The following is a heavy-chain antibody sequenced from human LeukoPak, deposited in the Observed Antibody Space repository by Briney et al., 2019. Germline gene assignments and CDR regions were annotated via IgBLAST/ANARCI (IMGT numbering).Heavy chain of an antibody. V-gene: IGHV4-34*01. CDR2: ISHSGST. CDR3: ARVNPWSSRAFDI. D-gene: IGHD1-26*01. CDR1: DGSFSGYY. J-gene: IGHJ3*02. Sequence: PSETLSLTCAVYDGSFSGYYWSWIRQPPGKGLEWIGEISHSGSTNYDPSLKSRVTISVDTSKNQFSLKLSSVTAADTAVYYCARVNPWSSRAFDIWGQGTMVTVSS.